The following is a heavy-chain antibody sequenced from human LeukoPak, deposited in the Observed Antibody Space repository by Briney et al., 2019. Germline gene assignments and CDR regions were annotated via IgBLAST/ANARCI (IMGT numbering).Heavy chain of an antibody. Sequence: ASVKVSCKASGYTFTTYGISWLRQAPGQGLEWMGWISAYNGKKNNAQKLQGRVTMTTDTSTSTAYMELRSLRSDDTAVYYCASSPPHYYDSSGYYYHWGQGTLVTVSS. J-gene: IGHJ5*02. V-gene: IGHV1-18*01. D-gene: IGHD3-22*01. CDR1: GYTFTTYG. CDR3: ASSPPHYYDSSGYYYH. CDR2: ISAYNGKK.